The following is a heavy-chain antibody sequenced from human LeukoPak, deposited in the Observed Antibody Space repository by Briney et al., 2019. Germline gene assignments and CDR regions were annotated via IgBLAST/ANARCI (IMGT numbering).Heavy chain of an antibody. V-gene: IGHV3-7*01. CDR2: IKQDGSEK. J-gene: IGHJ6*03. CDR1: GFTFSSYW. D-gene: IGHD3-9*01. Sequence: GGSLRLSCAASGFTFSSYWMSWVRQAPGKGLEWVANIKQDGSEKYYVDSVKGRFTISRDNAKNSLYLQMNSLRAEDTAVYYCARDGPEYYDILTGAYDYYYMDVWGKGTTVTVSS. CDR3: ARDGPEYYDILTGAYDYYYMDV.